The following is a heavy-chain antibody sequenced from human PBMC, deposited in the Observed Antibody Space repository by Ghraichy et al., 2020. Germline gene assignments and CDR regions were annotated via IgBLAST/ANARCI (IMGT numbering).Heavy chain of an antibody. D-gene: IGHD2-8*01. CDR2: ISGSGGVT. V-gene: IGHV3-23*01. CDR3: GRVPNGDYVGAFDF. CDR1: GFIFSDYA. J-gene: IGHJ3*01. Sequence: GGSLRLSCAASGFIFSDYALTWVRQAPGKGLEWVSSISGSGGVTSYTDSVKGRFTISRDNSRNTLYLQMNSLRAEDTAVFYCGRVPNGDYVGAFDFWGQGTLVTVSS.